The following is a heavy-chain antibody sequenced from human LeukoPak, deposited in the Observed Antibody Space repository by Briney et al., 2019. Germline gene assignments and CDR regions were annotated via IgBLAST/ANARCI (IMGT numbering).Heavy chain of an antibody. CDR3: ARDESSRSYGSNLDY. CDR1: GYRFTNYG. D-gene: IGHD1-26*01. J-gene: IGHJ4*02. CDR2: ISTYNTNT. V-gene: IGHV1-18*01. Sequence: ASVKVSCKASGYRFTNYGISWVRQAPGQGLQWMGWISTYNTNTNYAQKLQGRVTMTTDTSTSTAYMELRSLRSDDTAVYYCARDESSRSYGSNLDYWGQGTLVTVSS.